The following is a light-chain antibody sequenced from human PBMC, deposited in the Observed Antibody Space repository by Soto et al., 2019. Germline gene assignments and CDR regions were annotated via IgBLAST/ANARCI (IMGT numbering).Light chain of an antibody. CDR1: QSVSSY. V-gene: IGKV3-11*01. CDR3: QQRSNWPLTWT. CDR2: DAS. Sequence: EIVLTQSPGTLSLSPGGRATLSCRASQSVSSYLAWYQQKPGQAPRLLIYDASNRATGIPARFSGSGSGTDFTLTISSLEPEDFAVYYCQQRSNWPLTWTFGQGTKVEIK. J-gene: IGKJ1*01.